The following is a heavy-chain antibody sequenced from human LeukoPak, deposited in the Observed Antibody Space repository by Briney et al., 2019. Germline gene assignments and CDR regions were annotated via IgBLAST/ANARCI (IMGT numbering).Heavy chain of an antibody. CDR2: IYSGGST. J-gene: IGHJ4*02. Sequence: GGSLRLSCAASGFTVSSNYMSWVRQAPGKGLEWVSVIYSGGSTYYADSVKGRFTISRDNSKNTLYLQMNSLRAEDTAVYYCARQRWLQWGYYFDYWGQGTLATVSS. D-gene: IGHD5-24*01. V-gene: IGHV3-66*04. CDR3: ARQRWLQWGYYFDY. CDR1: GFTVSSNY.